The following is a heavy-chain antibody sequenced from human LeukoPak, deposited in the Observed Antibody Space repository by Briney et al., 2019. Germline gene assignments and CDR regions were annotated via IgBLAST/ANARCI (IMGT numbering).Heavy chain of an antibody. D-gene: IGHD3-16*01. J-gene: IGHJ3*02. Sequence: GGPLRLSCVASGFTFSSYDMHWARHAPGKGLEWVAVISYDGSNKYYADSVKGRFAISRDNSKNTVYLQMNSLRAEDTAVYYCAKSVGWGGYDAFDIWGQGTMATVSS. V-gene: IGHV3-30*18. CDR1: GFTFSSYD. CDR2: ISYDGSNK. CDR3: AKSVGWGGYDAFDI.